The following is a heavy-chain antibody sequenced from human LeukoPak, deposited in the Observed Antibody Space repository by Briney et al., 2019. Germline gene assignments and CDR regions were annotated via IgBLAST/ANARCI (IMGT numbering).Heavy chain of an antibody. CDR3: ARQRTAYCGGDCYFFDY. CDR1: GYTFTGYY. Sequence: ASVKVSCKASGYTFTGYYMHWVRQAPGQRLEWMGWINPNSGGTNNAQKFQGRVTMTRDTSISTAYMELSRLRSDDTAVHYCARQRTAYCGGDCYFFDYWGQGTLVTVSS. V-gene: IGHV1-2*02. J-gene: IGHJ4*02. CDR2: INPNSGGT. D-gene: IGHD2-21*02.